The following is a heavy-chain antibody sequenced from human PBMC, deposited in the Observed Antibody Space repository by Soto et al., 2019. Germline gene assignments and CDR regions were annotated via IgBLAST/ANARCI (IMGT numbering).Heavy chain of an antibody. CDR2: VSGSSGYT. CDR3: ARDRLAGVFDY. CDR1: GFTFINDA. Sequence: GSLRLSCAASGFTFINDAMSWVLQAPWEGLEWVSAVSGSSGYTHYADSVKGRFTISRDNAKNSLYLQMNSLRAEDTAVYYCARDRLAGVFDYWGQGTLVTVSS. D-gene: IGHD3-16*01. V-gene: IGHV3-21*01. J-gene: IGHJ4*02.